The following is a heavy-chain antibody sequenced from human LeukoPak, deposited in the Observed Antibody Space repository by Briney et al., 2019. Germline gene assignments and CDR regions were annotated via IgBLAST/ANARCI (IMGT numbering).Heavy chain of an antibody. Sequence: GGSLRLSCAASGFILSNFGMHWVGQAPGKGLEWVAAIRSDGSDKYFAHSVKGRFTISRDKSKSTIYLQMDTLRAEDTAVYYCARDSCFITPCLDYWGQGTLVTVSS. CDR2: IRSDGSDK. D-gene: IGHD3-3*01. CDR3: ARDSCFITPCLDY. CDR1: GFILSNFG. J-gene: IGHJ4*02. V-gene: IGHV3-33*01.